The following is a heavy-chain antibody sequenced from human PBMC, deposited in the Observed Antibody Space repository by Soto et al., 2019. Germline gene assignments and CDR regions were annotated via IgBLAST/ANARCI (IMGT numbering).Heavy chain of an antibody. J-gene: IGHJ5*02. Sequence: QVQLQESGPGLVKPSQTLSLTCIVSGGSISSGDYYWSWVRPPPGKGLEWIGYTYYSGSTYYNPLLHSRVTLSAYAAKNPFSLKRTSLTAADTAVDYCARAKGILPVTNSWVDPWGQGNLVTVSS. CDR1: GGSISSGDYY. D-gene: IGHD4-17*01. V-gene: IGHV4-30-4*01. CDR3: ARAKGILPVTNSWVDP. CDR2: TYYSGST.